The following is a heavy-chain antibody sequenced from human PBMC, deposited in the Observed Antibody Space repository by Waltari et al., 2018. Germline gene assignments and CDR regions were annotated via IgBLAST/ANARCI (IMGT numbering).Heavy chain of an antibody. J-gene: IGHJ6*02. CDR2: ISSSGSTI. CDR3: ARDLVVAAPDYYYYGMDV. V-gene: IGHV3-48*03. D-gene: IGHD2-15*01. CDR1: GFTFSSYE. Sequence: EVQLVESGGGLVQPGGSLRLSCAASGFTFSSYEMNWVRQAPGKGLEWVSYISSSGSTIYYADSVKGRFTISRDNAKNSLYLQMNSLRAEDTAVYYYARDLVVAAPDYYYYGMDVWGQGTTVTVSS.